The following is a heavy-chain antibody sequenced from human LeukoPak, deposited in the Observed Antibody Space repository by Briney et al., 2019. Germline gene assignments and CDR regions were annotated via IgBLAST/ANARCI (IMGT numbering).Heavy chain of an antibody. CDR1: GVTFSNYA. CDR2: ISYDGSNK. V-gene: IGHV3-30-3*01. CDR3: ARPIVPAAIGLYYYYGMDV. D-gene: IGHD2-2*02. J-gene: IGHJ6*02. Sequence: GGSLRLSCAASGVTFSNYAMHWVRQAPGKGLEWVAVISYDGSNKYYADSVKGRFTISRDSSKNTLYLQMNSLRAEDTAVYYCARPIVPAAIGLYYYYGMDVWGQGTTVTVSS.